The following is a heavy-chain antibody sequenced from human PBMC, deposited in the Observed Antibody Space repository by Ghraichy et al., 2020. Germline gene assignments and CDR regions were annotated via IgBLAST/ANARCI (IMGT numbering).Heavy chain of an antibody. V-gene: IGHV3-23*01. J-gene: IGHJ5*02. CDR2: IARSGSA. D-gene: IGHD3-9*01. CDR1: GFNFGDFA. CDR3: ARYSGWNPSSYFFKS. Sequence: GGSLRLSCAMSGFNFGDFAVGWVRQAPGKGLEWVSSIARSGSATYTDSVKGRFTISGDNSKNILSLHMSSVRAEDTAAYYCARYSGWNPSSYFFKSWGQGTLVTVSS.